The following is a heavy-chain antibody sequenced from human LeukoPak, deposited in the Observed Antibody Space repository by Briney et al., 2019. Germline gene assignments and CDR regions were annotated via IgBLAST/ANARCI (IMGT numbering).Heavy chain of an antibody. V-gene: IGHV3-21*01. CDR3: ARAQAAAPNFGY. Sequence: PGGSLRLSCAASGFTFSSYSMNWVRQAPGKGLEWVSSISSSSSYIYYADSVKGRFTISRDNAKNSLYLQMNSLRAEDTAVYYCARAQAAAPNFGYWGQGTLVTVSS. CDR2: ISSSSSYI. D-gene: IGHD6-13*01. CDR1: GFTFSSYS. J-gene: IGHJ4*02.